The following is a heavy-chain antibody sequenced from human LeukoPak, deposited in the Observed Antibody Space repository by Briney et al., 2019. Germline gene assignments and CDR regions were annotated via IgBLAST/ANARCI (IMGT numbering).Heavy chain of an antibody. CDR3: ARATITHTMLEPYYFDY. D-gene: IGHD5-12*01. J-gene: IGHJ4*02. Sequence: PSETLSLTCTVSGGSISSSSYYWGWIRQPPGKGLEWIGSIYYSGSTYYNPSLKSRVTISVDTSKNQFSLKLSSVTAADTAVYYCARATITHTMLEPYYFDYWGQGTLVTVSS. CDR1: GGSISSSSYY. CDR2: IYYSGST. V-gene: IGHV4-39*07.